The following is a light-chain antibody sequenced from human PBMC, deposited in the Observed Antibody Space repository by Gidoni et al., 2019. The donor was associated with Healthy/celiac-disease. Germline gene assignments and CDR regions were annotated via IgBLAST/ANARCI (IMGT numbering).Light chain of an antibody. Sequence: SYVLTQPTSLSVAPGQTARITCGGNNIGSESVHWYQQKPGQAPVLVVYDDSDRPSGSPERFSGSNSGNTATLTISRVEAGDEADYYCQVWDSSSDHPIFGGGTKLTVL. V-gene: IGLV3-21*02. CDR2: DDS. CDR3: QVWDSSSDHPI. J-gene: IGLJ2*01. CDR1: NIGSES.